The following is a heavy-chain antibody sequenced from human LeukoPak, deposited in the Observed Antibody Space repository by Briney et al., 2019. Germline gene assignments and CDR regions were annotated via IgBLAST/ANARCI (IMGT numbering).Heavy chain of an antibody. J-gene: IGHJ4*02. CDR2: IVPLLGTT. D-gene: IGHD6-19*01. V-gene: IGHV1-69*04. CDR3: ARDLGGSDPHDGY. CDR1: GGTFGSYV. Sequence: ASVKVSCKAAGGTFGSYVINWVRHAPGQGLEWMGRIVPLLGTTIYAQKFQGRVTITADKVTRTAYMELSSLRSEDTAVYYCARDLGGSDPHDGYWGQGTLVTVSS.